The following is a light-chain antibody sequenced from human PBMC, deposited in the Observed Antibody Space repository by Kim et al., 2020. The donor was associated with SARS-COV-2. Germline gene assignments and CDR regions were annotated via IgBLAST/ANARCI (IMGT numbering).Light chain of an antibody. CDR2: RAS. Sequence: VAPGGNGPPSRKARPTVCSHLAWHQQAPGQAPSLVLHRASTQATGMPPRFGGSESVTDFTLTNSSLQSEDSAIYNCQHHKNWPPDTFGQGNKLEI. J-gene: IGKJ2*01. V-gene: IGKV3-15*01. CDR3: QHHKNWPPDT. CDR1: PTVCSH.